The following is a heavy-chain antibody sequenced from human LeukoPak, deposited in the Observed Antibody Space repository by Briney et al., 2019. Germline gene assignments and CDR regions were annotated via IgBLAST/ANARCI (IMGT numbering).Heavy chain of an antibody. J-gene: IGHJ6*02. D-gene: IGHD3-9*01. CDR3: AREDILTAYYYYGMDV. Sequence: GGSLRLSCAASGFTFSSYWMSWVRQAPGKGLEWVANIKQDGSEKYYVDSVKGRFTISRDNAKNSLYLQMNSLRAEDTAVYYCAREDILTAYYYYGMDVWGQGTTVTVSS. CDR1: GFTFSSYW. CDR2: IKQDGSEK. V-gene: IGHV3-7*01.